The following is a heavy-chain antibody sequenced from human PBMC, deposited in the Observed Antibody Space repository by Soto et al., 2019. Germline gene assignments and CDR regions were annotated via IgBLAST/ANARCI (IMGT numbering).Heavy chain of an antibody. Sequence: EVQLVESGGGLVKPGGSLRLSCAASGFTFSSYSMNWVRQAPGKGLEWVSSISSSSSYIYYADSVKGRFAISRDNAKNSLYLQMNRLRAEATAVYYCARSWNYYYYYGMDVWGQGTTVTVSS. V-gene: IGHV3-21*01. CDR2: ISSSSSYI. CDR1: GFTFSSYS. CDR3: ARSWNYYYYYGMDV. D-gene: IGHD3-3*01. J-gene: IGHJ6*02.